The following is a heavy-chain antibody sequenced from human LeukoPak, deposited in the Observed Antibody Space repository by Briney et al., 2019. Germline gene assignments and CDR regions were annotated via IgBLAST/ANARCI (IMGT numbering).Heavy chain of an antibody. CDR1: GGTFSSYA. CDR3: AGPFAVTLDDAFDI. V-gene: IGHV1-69*01. J-gene: IGHJ3*02. CDR2: IIPIFGTA. Sequence: GSSVKVSCKASGGTFSSYAISWVRQAPGQGPEWMGGIIPIFGTANYAQKFQGRVTITADESTSTAYMELSSLRSEDTAVYYCAGPFAVTLDDAFDIWGQGTMVTVSS. D-gene: IGHD2-21*02.